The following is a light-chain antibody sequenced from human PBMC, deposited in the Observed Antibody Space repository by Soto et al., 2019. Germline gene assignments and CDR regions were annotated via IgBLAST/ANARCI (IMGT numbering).Light chain of an antibody. CDR3: QSCDSSLSGSV. J-gene: IGLJ2*01. Sequence: QSVLTQPPSVSAAPGQKVTIFCSNIGNTYVSWYQQLPGTAPKLLIYDNNQRPSGIPDRFSGSKSGTSATLGITGLQAEDEADYYCQSCDSSLSGSVFGGGTKLTVL. CDR1: NIGNTY. V-gene: IGLV1-51*01. CDR2: DNN.